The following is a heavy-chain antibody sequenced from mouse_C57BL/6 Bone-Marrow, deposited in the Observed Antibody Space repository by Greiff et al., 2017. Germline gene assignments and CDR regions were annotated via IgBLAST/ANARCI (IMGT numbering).Heavy chain of an antibody. J-gene: IGHJ2*01. CDR2: ISSDGSN. CDR1: GYSITSGYY. CDR3: AKLWLRRGLDY. D-gene: IGHD2-2*01. V-gene: IGHV3-6*01. Sequence: EVQRVESGPGLVKPSQSLSLTCPVTGYSITSGYYWNWIRQVPGNKLEWMGYISSDGSNNYNPSLKNRTSITRDTSNNQFFLKLNSVTTEDTATYYCAKLWLRRGLDYWGQGTTLTVSA.